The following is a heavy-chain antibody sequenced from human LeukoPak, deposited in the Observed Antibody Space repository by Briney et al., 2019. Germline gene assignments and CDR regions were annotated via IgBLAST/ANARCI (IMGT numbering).Heavy chain of an antibody. V-gene: IGHV3-7*03. J-gene: IGHJ3*02. CDR2: INEDGSKK. D-gene: IGHD3-22*01. CDR1: GFTFNRFW. Sequence: PGGSLRLSCGTSGFTFNRFWMSWVRQAPGKGLEWVGNINEDGSKKNYVDSVKGRFSISRDNAKNSVYLQMNSLRAEDTALYYCARDQRLWGYSSDAFDIWGQGTMVTVSS. CDR3: ARDQRLWGYSSDAFDI.